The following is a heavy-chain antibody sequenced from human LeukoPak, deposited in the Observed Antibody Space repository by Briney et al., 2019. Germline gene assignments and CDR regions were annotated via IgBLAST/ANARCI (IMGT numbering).Heavy chain of an antibody. CDR2: INHSGST. Sequence: PSETLSLTCAVYGGSFSGYYWSWIRQPPGKGLEWIGEINHSGSTNYNPSLKSRVTISVDTSKNQFSLKLSSVTAADTAVYYCARGNGPVGYWGQGTLVTVSS. D-gene: IGHD2-8*01. V-gene: IGHV4-34*01. CDR3: ARGNGPVGY. J-gene: IGHJ4*02. CDR1: GGSFSGYY.